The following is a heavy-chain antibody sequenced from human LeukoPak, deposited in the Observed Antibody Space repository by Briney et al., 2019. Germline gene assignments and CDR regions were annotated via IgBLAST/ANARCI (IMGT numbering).Heavy chain of an antibody. Sequence: GGSLRLSCAASGFSFSDHWMIWVRQAPGKGLEWVATINPDGTEKRYVDSVKGRFTISRDNGKNSLYLQMSSLRAEDTAVYYCVRDDRGIAVGSRDHGAQGTLVTVSS. CDR1: GFSFSDHW. D-gene: IGHD6-19*01. V-gene: IGHV3-7*03. CDR2: INPDGTEK. CDR3: VRDDRGIAVGSRDH. J-gene: IGHJ4*02.